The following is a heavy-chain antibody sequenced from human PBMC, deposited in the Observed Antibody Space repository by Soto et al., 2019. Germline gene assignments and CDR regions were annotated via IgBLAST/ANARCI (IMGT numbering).Heavy chain of an antibody. J-gene: IGHJ4*02. V-gene: IGHV3-74*01. CDR2: INSDGSST. Sequence: PWLSQRLSCAASGLNFSSHWMHLVRQAPGKGLVWVSRINSDGSSTSYADSVKGRFTISRDNAKNTLYLQMNSLRAEDTAVYYCARDRGLQKSYLLDYWGQGTLVTVSS. CDR1: GLNFSSHW. CDR3: ARDRGLQKSYLLDY. D-gene: IGHD2-15*01.